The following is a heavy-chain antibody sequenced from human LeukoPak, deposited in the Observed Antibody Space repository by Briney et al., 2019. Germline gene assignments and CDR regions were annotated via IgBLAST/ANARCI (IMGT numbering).Heavy chain of an antibody. CDR2: MNPNSGNT. CDR1: GYTFTSYD. J-gene: IGHJ6*03. D-gene: IGHD3-10*01. CDR3: AREGESNYYYYYMDV. Sequence: ASVKVSCKASGYTFTSYDINWVRQATGQGLEWMGWMNPNSGNTGYAQKFQGRVTMTRNTSISTAYMELSSLRSEDTAVYYCAREGESNYYYYYMDVWGKGTTVTVSS. V-gene: IGHV1-8*01.